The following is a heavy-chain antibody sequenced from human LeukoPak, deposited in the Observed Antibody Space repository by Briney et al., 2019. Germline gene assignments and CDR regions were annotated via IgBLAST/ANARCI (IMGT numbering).Heavy chain of an antibody. V-gene: IGHV5-10-1*01. CDR3: ARRDYYGSKSYYWTNWFDP. CDR1: GYRYTSYW. CDR2: IDHSDSYT. D-gene: IGHD3-10*01. Sequence: GESLNFSCQGSGYRYTSYWLSLVRQMPEKDLEWMGGIDHSDSYTNYSPSFQGHVTISADRSISTAYLQWSSLKASDTAMYYCARRDYYGSKSYYWTNWFDPWGQGTLVTVSS. J-gene: IGHJ5*02.